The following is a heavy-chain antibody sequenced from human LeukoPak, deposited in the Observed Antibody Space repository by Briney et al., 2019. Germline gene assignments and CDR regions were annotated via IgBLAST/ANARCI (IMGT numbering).Heavy chain of an antibody. V-gene: IGHV3-30*02. CDR3: AKDLLGSYYPWY. Sequence: GGSLRLSCAASGFTFSSYGMHWVRQAPGKGLEWVAFKRYDGSNKYYADSVKGRFTISRDNSKNTLYLQMNSLRAEDTAVYYCAKDLLGSYYPWYWGQGTLVTVSS. CDR2: KRYDGSNK. D-gene: IGHD1-26*01. CDR1: GFTFSSYG. J-gene: IGHJ4*02.